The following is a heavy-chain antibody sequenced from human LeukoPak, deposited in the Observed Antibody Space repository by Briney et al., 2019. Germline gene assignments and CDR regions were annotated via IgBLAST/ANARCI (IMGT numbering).Heavy chain of an antibody. CDR3: AAGFDY. V-gene: IGHV4-39*01. CDR2: VFYGGST. Sequence: SETLSLTCAVSGYSISSGIYYWGWIRQPPGKGLEWIGNVFYGGSTYYNPSLKSRVTISVDTSKNQFSLQLSFLTAADTAMYYCAAGFDYWGQGTLVTVSS. CDR1: GYSISSGIYY. J-gene: IGHJ4*02.